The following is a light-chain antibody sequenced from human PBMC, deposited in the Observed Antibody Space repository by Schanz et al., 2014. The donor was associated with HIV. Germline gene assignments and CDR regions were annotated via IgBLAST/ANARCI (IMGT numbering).Light chain of an antibody. CDR3: QQYGSSPPWT. Sequence: EVLLTQSPATLSLSPGERATLSCRASQSVNSDLAWYQQKPGQAPRLLIYDASNRATGIPDRFTGSGSGTDFTLTISRLEPEDFAMYYCQQYGSSPPWTFGQGTKVEIK. V-gene: IGKV3-20*01. J-gene: IGKJ1*01. CDR1: QSVNSD. CDR2: DAS.